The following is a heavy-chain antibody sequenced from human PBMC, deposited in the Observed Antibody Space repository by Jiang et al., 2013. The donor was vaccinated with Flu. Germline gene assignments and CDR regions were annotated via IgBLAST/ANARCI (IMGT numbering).Heavy chain of an antibody. Sequence: GAEVKKPGASVKVSCKASGYTFTSYGISWVRQAPGQGLEWMGWISTYNGNTNYAQKVQGRVTMTTDTTTSTAYMELRSLRSDDTAVYYCARDTSSVNWFDPWGQGTLVTVSS. CDR3: ARDTSSVNWFDP. V-gene: IGHV1-18*01. D-gene: IGHD2-2*01. CDR2: ISTYNGNT. CDR1: GYTFTSYG. J-gene: IGHJ5*02.